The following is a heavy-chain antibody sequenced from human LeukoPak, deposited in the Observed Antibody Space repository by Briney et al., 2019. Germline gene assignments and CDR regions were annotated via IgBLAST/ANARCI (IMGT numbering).Heavy chain of an antibody. CDR3: ARRHYYGSGSYLGWYFDL. J-gene: IGHJ2*01. CDR2: IYYSGST. D-gene: IGHD3-10*01. CDR1: GGSISSYY. Sequence: SETLSLTCTVSGGSISSYYWSWIRQPPGKGLEWIGYIYYSGSTNYNPSLKSRVTISVDTSKNQFSLKLSSVTAADTAVYYCARRHYYGSGSYLGWYFDLWGRGTLVTVSS. V-gene: IGHV4-59*08.